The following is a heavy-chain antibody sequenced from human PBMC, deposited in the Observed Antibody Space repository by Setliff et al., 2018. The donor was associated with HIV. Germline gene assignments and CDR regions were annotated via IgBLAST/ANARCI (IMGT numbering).Heavy chain of an antibody. J-gene: IGHJ4*02. CDR3: AKEVELRPFDY. CDR2: IQYDGSDK. V-gene: IGHV3-30*02. D-gene: IGHD1-7*01. CDR1: GFTFISYG. Sequence: GGSLRLSCAVSGFTFISYGMYWVRQAPGKGLEWVAFIQYDGSDKYYADSVKGRFTISRDNSKNTLYLQMNSLRGEDTAVYYCAKEVELRPFDYWGQGTLVTVSS.